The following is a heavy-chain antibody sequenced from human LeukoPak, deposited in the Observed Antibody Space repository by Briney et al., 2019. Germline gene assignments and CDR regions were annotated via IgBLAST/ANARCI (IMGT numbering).Heavy chain of an antibody. CDR3: ARGRRRRHFDY. Sequence: SETLSLTCTVSGGSISSSSYNWDWIRQPPGKGLEWIGSIYYSGSTYYNPSLRSRVTISVDTSKNQFSLKLSSVTAADTAVYYCARGRRRRHFDYWGQGTLVTVSS. J-gene: IGHJ4*02. D-gene: IGHD6-25*01. V-gene: IGHV4-39*07. CDR1: GGSISSSSYN. CDR2: IYYSGST.